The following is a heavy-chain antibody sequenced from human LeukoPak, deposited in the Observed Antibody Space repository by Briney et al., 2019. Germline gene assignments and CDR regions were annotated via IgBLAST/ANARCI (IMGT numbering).Heavy chain of an antibody. CDR2: IRSKADNYAT. CDR3: TQSNY. Sequence: PGGSLRLSCAASGFTFSGSPILWVRQASGKGLEWVDRIRSKADNYATAYAASVQGRCTISRDDSKSTAYLQLNSLKTEDTAVYYCTQSNYWGQGALVTVSS. V-gene: IGHV3-73*01. CDR1: GFTFSGSP. J-gene: IGHJ4*02.